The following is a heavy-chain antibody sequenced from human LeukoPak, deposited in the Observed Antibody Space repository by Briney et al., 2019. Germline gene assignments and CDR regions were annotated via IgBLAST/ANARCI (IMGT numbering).Heavy chain of an antibody. J-gene: IGHJ4*02. CDR3: AGGDCSGGSCYQGNY. CDR2: IIPIFGIA. D-gene: IGHD2-15*01. Sequence: SVKVSCKASGGTFSSYAISWVRQAPGQGLKWMGRIIPIFGIANYAQKFQGRVTITADKSTSTAYMELSSLRSEDTAVYYCAGGDCSGGSCYQGNYWGQGTLVTVSS. CDR1: GGTFSSYA. V-gene: IGHV1-69*04.